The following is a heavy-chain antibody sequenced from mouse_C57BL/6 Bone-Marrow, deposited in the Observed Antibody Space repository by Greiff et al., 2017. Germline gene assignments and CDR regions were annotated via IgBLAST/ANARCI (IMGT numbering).Heavy chain of an antibody. CDR1: GYTFTSYW. CDR2: IHPNGGST. Sequence: QVQLQQPGAELVKPGASVKLSCKASGYTFTSYWMHWVKQRPGQGLEWIGMIHPNGGSTNYNEKFKSKATLTVDKSSSTAYMQLSSLTSEDSAVYYGARYHYYGSSPYAMDYWGQGTSVTVSS. J-gene: IGHJ4*01. V-gene: IGHV1-64*01. CDR3: ARYHYYGSSPYAMDY. D-gene: IGHD1-1*01.